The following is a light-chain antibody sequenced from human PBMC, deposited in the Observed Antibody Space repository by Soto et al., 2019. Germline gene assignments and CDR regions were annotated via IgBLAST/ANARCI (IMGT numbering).Light chain of an antibody. J-gene: IGKJ1*01. Sequence: EIVMTQSPATLSVSPGERATISCRASQSVNSNLAWYQQKPGQAPRLLIYGASTRATGIPARFSGSGSETEFTLTISSLQSEDFAVYYCQQYNNWWTFGQGTKVEIK. V-gene: IGKV3-15*01. CDR2: GAS. CDR3: QQYNNWWT. CDR1: QSVNSN.